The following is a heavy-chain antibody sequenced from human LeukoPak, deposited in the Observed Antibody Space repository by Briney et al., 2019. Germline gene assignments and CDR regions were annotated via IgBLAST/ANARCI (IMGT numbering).Heavy chain of an antibody. CDR1: GDSVSSNSAP. J-gene: IGHJ4*02. D-gene: IGHD3-10*01. CDR2: TYYRTKWYN. Sequence: SQTLSLTCAISGDSVSSNSAPWNWIRQSPSIGLEWRGRTYYRTKWYNDYAVSAKNQITIHPDKSKYQCSLQLNSVPPEDTAVYYCARSRLHHNYGSGTNFDYWGQETLVTVSS. V-gene: IGHV6-1*01. CDR3: ARSRLHHNYGSGTNFDY.